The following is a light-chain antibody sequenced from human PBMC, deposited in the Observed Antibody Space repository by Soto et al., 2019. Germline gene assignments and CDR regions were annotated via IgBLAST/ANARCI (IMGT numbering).Light chain of an antibody. V-gene: IGLV2-11*01. J-gene: IGLJ1*01. CDR3: CSYAGSPYV. CDR2: DVN. Sequence: SVLTQPRSVSGSPGQSVTISCTGTSSDVGGYNYVSWYQQHPGKAPKLMIYDVNKRPSGVPDRFSGSKSGNTASLTITGLQAEDGADYYCCSYAGSPYVFGTGTKVTVL. CDR1: SSDVGGYNY.